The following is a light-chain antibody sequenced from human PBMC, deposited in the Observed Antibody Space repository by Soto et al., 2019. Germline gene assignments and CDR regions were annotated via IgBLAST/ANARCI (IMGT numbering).Light chain of an antibody. CDR1: QGISNY. CDR3: QKYTNVPT. J-gene: IGKJ4*01. Sequence: DIQMTQSPSPLSASVGDRVPITCRARQGISNYLAWYQQIPGKVPNLLISAASTLQSGVPSRFSGSGSGTDFTLTISSLQPEDVATYYCQKYTNVPTFGGGTKVEIK. V-gene: IGKV1-27*01. CDR2: AAS.